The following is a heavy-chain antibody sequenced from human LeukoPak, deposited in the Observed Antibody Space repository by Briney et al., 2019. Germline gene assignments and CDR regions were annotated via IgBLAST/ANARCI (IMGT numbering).Heavy chain of an antibody. CDR3: ARTRDGYSGDAFDI. CDR2: IYYSGSS. V-gene: IGHV4-31*03. J-gene: IGHJ3*02. CDR1: GGSISSGGYY. Sequence: SETLSLTCTVSGGSISSGGYYWSWIRQHPGRGLEWIGYIYYSGSSYYNPSLKSRVTISVDTSKNQFSLKLSSVTAADTAVYYCARTRDGYSGDAFDIWGQGTMVTVSS. D-gene: IGHD5-24*01.